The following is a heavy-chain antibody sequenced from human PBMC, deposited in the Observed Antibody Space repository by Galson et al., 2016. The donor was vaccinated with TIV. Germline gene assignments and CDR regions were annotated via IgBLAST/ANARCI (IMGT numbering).Heavy chain of an antibody. J-gene: IGHJ4*02. CDR3: ARRRSYFGELATKHDFDY. CDR1: GFSLSTSGVG. D-gene: IGHD3-10*01. Sequence: PALVKPTQTLTLTCSFSGFSLSTSGVGVGWFRQPPGKALEWLAFIHWDDAERYSPSLLSRLTITKDTSKNQVVLTVINMDPLDTATYYCARRRSYFGELATKHDFDYWGQGTLVTVSS. V-gene: IGHV2-5*02. CDR2: IHWDDAE.